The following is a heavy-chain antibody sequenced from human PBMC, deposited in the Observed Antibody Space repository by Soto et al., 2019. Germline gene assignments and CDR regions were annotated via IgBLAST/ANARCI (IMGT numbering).Heavy chain of an antibody. Sequence: GASVKVSCKASGGTFSSYAISWVRQAPGQGLEWMGGIIPIFGTANYAQKFQGRVTITADESTSTAYMELSSLRSEDTAVYYCARDISLGGYSYGYPNWFDPWGQGTLVTVSS. CDR1: GGTFSSYA. V-gene: IGHV1-69*13. J-gene: IGHJ5*02. CDR3: ARDISLGGYSYGYPNWFDP. D-gene: IGHD5-18*01. CDR2: IIPIFGTA.